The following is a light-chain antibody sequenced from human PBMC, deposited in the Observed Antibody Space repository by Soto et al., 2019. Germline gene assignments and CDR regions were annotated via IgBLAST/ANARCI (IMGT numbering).Light chain of an antibody. V-gene: IGKV3-20*01. CDR1: RSASSSY. CDR2: GAS. Sequence: EIVLTQSPGTLSLSQGERATLSCRASRSASSSYLAWDQQKPGQAPRRLIYGASSRATGIPDRFSGSGSGTDCTLPISRLEPEDFALYSCQQYDNSMLTFGGGTKVDIK. J-gene: IGKJ4*01. CDR3: QQYDNSMLT.